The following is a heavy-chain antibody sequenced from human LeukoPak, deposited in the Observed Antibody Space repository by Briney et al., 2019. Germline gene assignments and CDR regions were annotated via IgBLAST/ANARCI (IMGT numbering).Heavy chain of an antibody. V-gene: IGHV6-1*01. D-gene: IGHD5-18*01. CDR2: TYYRSKWYT. J-gene: IGHJ4*02. Sequence: SQTLSLTCTISGDSVSSNSAAWNWIRQSPSRGLEWPGRTYYRSKWYTDYALSVKSRITINPDTSKNQFSLQLNSVTPEDTAVYYCARGYGYYFDYWGQGTLVTVSP. CDR1: GDSVSSNSAA. CDR3: ARGYGYYFDY.